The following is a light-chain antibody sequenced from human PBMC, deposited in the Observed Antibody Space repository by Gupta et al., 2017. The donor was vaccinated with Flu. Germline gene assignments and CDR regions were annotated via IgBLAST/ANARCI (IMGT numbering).Light chain of an antibody. CDR2: GAS. J-gene: IGKJ2*01. Sequence: GEKATLSCRASLIIYSNLAWYQQKSGQAPRLLMSGASTRASGVPARFRGSGSGADYTLTISSLQSEDFAVYYCQQYFNWPYTFGQGTKVEIK. CDR1: LIIYSN. CDR3: QQYFNWPYT. V-gene: IGKV3-15*01.